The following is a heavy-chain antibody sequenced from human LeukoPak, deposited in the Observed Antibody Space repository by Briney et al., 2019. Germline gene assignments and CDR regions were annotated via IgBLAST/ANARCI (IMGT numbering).Heavy chain of an antibody. CDR1: GFTFSSYA. V-gene: IGHV3-23*01. CDR3: AKDYRGSDPMFDY. J-gene: IGHJ4*02. CDR2: INGSGAET. D-gene: IGHD3-10*01. Sequence: PGGSLRLSCVAPGFTFSSYAMSWVRQAPARGLEWVSSINGSGAETWYTDSVKGRFTISRDNSKNTLYLQMNSLRAEDTAVYHCAKDYRGSDPMFDYWGQGTLVTVSS.